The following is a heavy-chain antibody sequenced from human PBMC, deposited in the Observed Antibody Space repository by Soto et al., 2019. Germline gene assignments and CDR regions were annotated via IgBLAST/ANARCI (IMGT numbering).Heavy chain of an antibody. CDR1: GFSLNTSGVG. CDR2: IYLDYDK. J-gene: IGHJ4*02. V-gene: IGHV2-5*02. CDR3: AHRPYGDYPIDY. Sequence: SGPTLVNPTQTLTLTCTFSGFSLNTSGVGVGWIRQPPGKALEWLALIYLDYDKRYSPSLKSRLTITKYTSKNQVVLTMTNMDPLDTGTYYCAHRPYGDYPIDYWGQGTLVNVSS. D-gene: IGHD4-17*01.